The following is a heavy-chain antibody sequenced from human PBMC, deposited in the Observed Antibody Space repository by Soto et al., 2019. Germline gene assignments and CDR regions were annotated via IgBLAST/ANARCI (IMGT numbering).Heavy chain of an antibody. J-gene: IGHJ6*02. D-gene: IGHD5-18*01. CDR3: AKDPNLQLWPPIYYYGMDV. CDR2: ISYDGSNK. Sequence: HPGGSLRLSCAASGFTFSSYGMHWVRQAPGKGLEWVAVISYDGSNKYYADSVKGRFTISRDNSKNTLYLQMNSLRAEDTAVYYCAKDPNLQLWPPIYYYGMDVWGQGTTVTVSS. V-gene: IGHV3-30*18. CDR1: GFTFSSYG.